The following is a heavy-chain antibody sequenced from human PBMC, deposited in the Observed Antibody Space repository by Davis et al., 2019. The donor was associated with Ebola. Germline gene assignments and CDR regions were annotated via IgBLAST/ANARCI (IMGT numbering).Heavy chain of an antibody. Sequence: SVKVSCKASGGTFSSYAISWVRQAPGQGLEWMGGIIPIFGTANYAQKFQGRVTITADESTSTAYMELSSLRSDDTAVYYCARGAHEVVIGDYWGQGTLVTVSS. V-gene: IGHV1-69*13. CDR3: ARGAHEVVIGDY. J-gene: IGHJ4*02. CDR1: GGTFSSYA. D-gene: IGHD3-22*01. CDR2: IIPIFGTA.